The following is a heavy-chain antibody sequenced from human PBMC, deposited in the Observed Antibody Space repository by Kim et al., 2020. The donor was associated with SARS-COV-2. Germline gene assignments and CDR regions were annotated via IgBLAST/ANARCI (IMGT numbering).Heavy chain of an antibody. CDR2: ISGSGGST. Sequence: GGSLRLSCAASGFTFSNYAMSWVRQAPGKGLEWVSAISGSGGSTYYADSVKCRFTISRDNSKNTLYLQMNSLRAEDTAVYYCAKKGEYYYDSSGYYFDYWGHGTLFTVSS. CDR3: AKKGEYYYDSSGYYFDY. J-gene: IGHJ4*01. CDR1: GFTFSNYA. V-gene: IGHV3-23*01. D-gene: IGHD3-22*01.